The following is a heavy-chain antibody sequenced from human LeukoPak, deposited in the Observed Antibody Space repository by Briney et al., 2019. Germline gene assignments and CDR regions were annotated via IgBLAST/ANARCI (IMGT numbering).Heavy chain of an antibody. D-gene: IGHD3-9*01. CDR1: GFTFGRYS. V-gene: IGHV3-21*01. CDR3: ARERTGRYVDWSLDF. Sequence: GGSLRLSCAASGFTFGRYSMNWVRQAPGKGLEWIPSISGSGSFLYHADSVKGRFTMSRDNANNLIYLQMNSLRDEDTALYFCARERTGRYVDWSLDFWGQGTLVTVSS. CDR2: ISGSGSFL. J-gene: IGHJ4*02.